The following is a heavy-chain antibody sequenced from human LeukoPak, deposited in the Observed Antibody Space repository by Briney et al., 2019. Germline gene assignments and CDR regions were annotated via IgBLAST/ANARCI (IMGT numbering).Heavy chain of an antibody. CDR3: ATTLLSNEWFDP. CDR1: GFTFSTYE. V-gene: IGHV3-48*03. Sequence: PGGSLRLSCVASGFTFSTYEMNWVRQAPGKGLEWVSYISSSGGTIYYADSVKGRFTISRDNAKNSLYLQMNSLRAEDTAVYYRATTLLSNEWFDPWGQGTLVTVSS. J-gene: IGHJ5*02. D-gene: IGHD2/OR15-2a*01. CDR2: ISSSGGTI.